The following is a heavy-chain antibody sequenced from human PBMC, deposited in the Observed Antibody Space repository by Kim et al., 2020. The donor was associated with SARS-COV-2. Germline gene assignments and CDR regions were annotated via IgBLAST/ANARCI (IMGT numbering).Heavy chain of an antibody. J-gene: IGHJ6*02. Sequence: ESVKGRVTISRDDTKSIAYLQMTSMETEDTAVYYCTREGAAASGYYGMDVWGQGTTVTVSS. V-gene: IGHV3-49*02. CDR3: TREGAAASGYYGMDV.